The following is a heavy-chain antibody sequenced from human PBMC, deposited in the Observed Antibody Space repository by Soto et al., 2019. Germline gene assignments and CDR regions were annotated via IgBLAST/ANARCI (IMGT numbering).Heavy chain of an antibody. CDR3: ANMFAVAGTRFDY. CDR1: GCNCGSFG. Sequence: WGLLRLSCAASGCNCGSFGGSWVRQAPGKGLEWVSAISGSGGSTYYADSVKGRFTISRDNSKNTLYLQMNSLRAEDTAVYYCANMFAVAGTRFDYWGQGTLLTVSS. CDR2: ISGSGGST. J-gene: IGHJ4*02. V-gene: IGHV3-23*01. D-gene: IGHD6-19*01.